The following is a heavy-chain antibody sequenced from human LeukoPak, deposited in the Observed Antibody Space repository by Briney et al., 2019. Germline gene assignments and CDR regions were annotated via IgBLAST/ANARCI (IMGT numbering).Heavy chain of an antibody. CDR3: AKGGKWDVTPFDY. V-gene: IGHV3-23*01. Sequence: GGSLTLSCAASVFSFTSNSMSWVRQAPGKGLEWVLTISGGGGSTYYADSVKGRFTISRDNSKNTLYLQVNSLRAEDTAVYYCAKGGKWDVTPFDYWGQGTLVTVSS. J-gene: IGHJ4*02. CDR2: ISGGGGST. D-gene: IGHD1-26*01. CDR1: VFSFTSNS.